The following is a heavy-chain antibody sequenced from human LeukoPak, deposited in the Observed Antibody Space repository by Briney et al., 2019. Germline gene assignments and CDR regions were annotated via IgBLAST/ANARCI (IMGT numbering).Heavy chain of an antibody. CDR3: ATEDYGEIHLDY. V-gene: IGHV1-24*01. CDR2: FAPEDAET. Sequence: GASVKVSCKVSGYTLTEFSMHWVRQVPGKGLEWMGRFAPEDAETIYAQNFQGRVTMTEDTSTDTAYMELSSLRSEDTAVYYCATEDYGEIHLDYWGQGTLVTVSS. D-gene: IGHD4-17*01. J-gene: IGHJ4*02. CDR1: GYTLTEFS.